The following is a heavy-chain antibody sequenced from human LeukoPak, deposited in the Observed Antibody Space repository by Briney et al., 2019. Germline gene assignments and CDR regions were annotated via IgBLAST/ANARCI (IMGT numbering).Heavy chain of an antibody. Sequence: ASVKVSCKASGYTFTSYGISWVRQAPGQGLEWMGWISAYNGNTNYAHKLQGRVTMTTDTSTSTAYMELRSLRSDDTAVYYCARVRYDFWSGYDLFDYWGQGTLVTVSS. V-gene: IGHV1-18*01. J-gene: IGHJ4*02. D-gene: IGHD3-3*01. CDR1: GYTFTSYG. CDR2: ISAYNGNT. CDR3: ARVRYDFWSGYDLFDY.